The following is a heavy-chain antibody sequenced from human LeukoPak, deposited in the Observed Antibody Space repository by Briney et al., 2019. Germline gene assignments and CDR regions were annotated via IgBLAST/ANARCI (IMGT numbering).Heavy chain of an antibody. D-gene: IGHD5-24*01. J-gene: IGHJ4*02. CDR3: ARGGMATADY. V-gene: IGHV1-46*01. Sequence: ASVKVSCKASGYTFTSYGISWVRQAPGQGLEWMGIINPSGGSTSYAQKFQGRVTMTRDTSTSTVYMELSSLRSEDTAVYYCARGGMATADYWGQGTLVTVSS. CDR2: INPSGGST. CDR1: GYTFTSYG.